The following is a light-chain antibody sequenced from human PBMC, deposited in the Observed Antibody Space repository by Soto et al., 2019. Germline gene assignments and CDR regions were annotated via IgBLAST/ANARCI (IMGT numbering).Light chain of an antibody. Sequence: QPVLTQSTSASASLGASVKLTCTLSSGHSTFAIAWHQQQPEKGPRYLMKVNSDGSHTKGDGIPDRLSGSSSGAERSLTLSRLPSDDEADYYCQTWASGFVEFCGGTKLTVL. V-gene: IGLV4-69*01. J-gene: IGLJ3*02. CDR1: SGHSTFA. CDR3: QTWASGFVE. CDR2: VNSDGSH.